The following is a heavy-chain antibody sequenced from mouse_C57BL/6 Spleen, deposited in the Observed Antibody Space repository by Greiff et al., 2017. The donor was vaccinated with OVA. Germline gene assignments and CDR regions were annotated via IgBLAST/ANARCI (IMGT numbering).Heavy chain of an antibody. Sequence: DVKLVESGGGLVKPGGSLKLSCAASGFTFSSYAMPWVRQTPEKRLEWVATISDGGSYTYYPDNVKGRFTISRDNAKNNLYLQMSHLKSEDTAMYYCARDGGYGSLAYWGQGTTLTVSS. D-gene: IGHD1-1*01. CDR3: ARDGGYGSLAY. V-gene: IGHV5-4*01. J-gene: IGHJ2*01. CDR1: GFTFSSYA. CDR2: ISDGGSYT.